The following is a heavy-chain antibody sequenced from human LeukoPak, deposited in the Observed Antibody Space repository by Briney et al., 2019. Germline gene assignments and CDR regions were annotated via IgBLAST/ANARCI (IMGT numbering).Heavy chain of an antibody. CDR3: ARDWGQLERRPKPFDY. CDR1: GYTFTSYG. D-gene: IGHD1-1*01. J-gene: IGHJ4*02. Sequence: RASVKVSCKASGYTFTSYGISWVRQAPGQGLEWMGWISAYNGNTNYAQKLQGRVTMTTDTSTSTAYMELRSLRSDDTAVYYWARDWGQLERRPKPFDYWGQGTLVTVSS. CDR2: ISAYNGNT. V-gene: IGHV1-18*01.